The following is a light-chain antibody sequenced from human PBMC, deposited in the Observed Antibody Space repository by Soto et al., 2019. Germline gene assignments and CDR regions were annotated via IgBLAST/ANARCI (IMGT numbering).Light chain of an antibody. CDR2: EAS. V-gene: IGKV1-5*03. J-gene: IGKJ1*01. CDR1: QSMNNW. CDR3: QQYYNYST. Sequence: DIQMTQSPSTLSASIGDRVTITCRATQSMNNWLAWYQQKPGRAPKLLIFEASYLEAGVPSRFSGSGSGTEFTLTINGLQPDDFATYYCQQYYNYSTFGQGTKVDIK.